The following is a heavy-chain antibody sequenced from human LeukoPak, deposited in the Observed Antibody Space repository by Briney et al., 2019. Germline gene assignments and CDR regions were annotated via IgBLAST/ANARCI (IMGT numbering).Heavy chain of an antibody. CDR2: ISSTSIYT. D-gene: IGHD6-13*01. CDR3: AREDGYSSSWYTDY. CDR1: GFTFSDYY. J-gene: IGHJ4*02. Sequence: GGSLRLSCAASGFTFSDYYMSWIRQAPGKGLEWVSDISSTSIYTNYADSVKGRFTISRDNAKNSLYLQMNSLRAEDTAVYYCAREDGYSSSWYTDYWGQGTLVTVSS. V-gene: IGHV3-11*05.